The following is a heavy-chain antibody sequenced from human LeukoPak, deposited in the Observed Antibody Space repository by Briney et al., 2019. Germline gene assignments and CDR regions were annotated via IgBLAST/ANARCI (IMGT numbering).Heavy chain of an antibody. V-gene: IGHV3-53*01. CDR2: FYSGGTT. D-gene: IGHD3-10*01. CDR3: AKVALNYYGSGSYYGMDV. Sequence: GGSLRLFCAVSGFTVSSNYMTWVRQAPGKGLEWVSVFYSGGTTYYADSVKGRFTISRDSSKNMLYLQMNSLRAEDTAVYYCAKVALNYYGSGSYYGMDVWGQGTTVTVSS. J-gene: IGHJ6*02. CDR1: GFTVSSNY.